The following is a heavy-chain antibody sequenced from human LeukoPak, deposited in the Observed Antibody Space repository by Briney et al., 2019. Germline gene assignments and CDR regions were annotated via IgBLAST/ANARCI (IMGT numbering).Heavy chain of an antibody. Sequence: SETLSLTCTVSGGSISSSSYYWGWIRQPPGKGLEWIGSIYYSGSTYYNPSLKSRVTISVDTSKNQFSLKLSSVTAADTAVYYCARGGTYSSSWYYLGYWGQGTLVTVSS. J-gene: IGHJ4*02. V-gene: IGHV4-39*07. D-gene: IGHD6-13*01. CDR1: GGSISSSSYY. CDR2: IYYSGST. CDR3: ARGGTYSSSWYYLGY.